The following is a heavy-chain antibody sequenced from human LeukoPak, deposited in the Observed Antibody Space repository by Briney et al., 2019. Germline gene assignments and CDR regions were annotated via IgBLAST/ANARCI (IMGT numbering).Heavy chain of an antibody. J-gene: IGHJ4*02. Sequence: GASVKVSCKASGYTFTGYYIHWVRQAPGQGLEWMGWINPNSGATNYAQNFQGRITLTRDTSITIAYMELSRLRSDDTAVYYCARDLAPSSYYPDYWGQGTLVTVSS. CDR2: INPNSGAT. CDR3: ARDLAPSSYYPDY. V-gene: IGHV1-2*02. CDR1: GYTFTGYY. D-gene: IGHD2-21*01.